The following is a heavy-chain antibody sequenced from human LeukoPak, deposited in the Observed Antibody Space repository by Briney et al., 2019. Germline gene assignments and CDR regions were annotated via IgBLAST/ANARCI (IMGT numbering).Heavy chain of an antibody. J-gene: IGHJ4*02. CDR2: INHSGST. Sequence: SETLSLTCAVYGGSFSGYYWSWIRQPPVKGLEWIGEINHSGSTNYNPSLKSRVTISVDTSKNQFSLKLSSVTAADTAVYYCAIELATTNDYWGQGTLVTVSS. CDR1: GGSFSGYY. CDR3: AIELATTNDY. D-gene: IGHD5-24*01. V-gene: IGHV4-34*01.